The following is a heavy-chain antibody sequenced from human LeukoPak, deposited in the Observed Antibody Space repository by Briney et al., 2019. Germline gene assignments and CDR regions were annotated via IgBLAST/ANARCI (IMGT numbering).Heavy chain of an antibody. V-gene: IGHV3-15*01. CDR3: ADLGDYAVG. D-gene: IGHD4-17*01. CDR2: IKSRTDGGTI. Sequence: GGSLRLSCEASGFIFRSYEMNWVRQAPGKGLEWVGRIKSRTDGGTIEYAAPVKGRLTISRDDSKNTLYLQINSLKTEDTAVYYCADLGDYAVGWGQGTLVTVSS. J-gene: IGHJ4*02. CDR1: GFIFRSYE.